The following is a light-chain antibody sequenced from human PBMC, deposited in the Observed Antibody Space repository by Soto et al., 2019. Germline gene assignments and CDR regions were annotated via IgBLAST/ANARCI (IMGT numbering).Light chain of an antibody. CDR2: GTS. V-gene: IGKV3-20*01. CDR3: QQYGTSALT. CDR1: QSVSSSY. Sequence: IVLTQSPGTLSLSPGERATLSCRASQSVSSSYLVWYQQRPGQPPRLLFYGTSTRAAGISDRFSGSGSGTDFTLTIYRLEPGDSAVYYCQQYGTSALTFGGGTKVEIK. J-gene: IGKJ4*01.